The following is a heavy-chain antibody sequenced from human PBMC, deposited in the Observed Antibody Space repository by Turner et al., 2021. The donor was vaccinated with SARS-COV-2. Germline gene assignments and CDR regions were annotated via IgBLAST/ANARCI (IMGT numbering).Heavy chain of an antibody. Sequence: QVQLVDAGGGVVQPGRSLRLSWAAPGFTFSSYGMHWVRQAPGKGLEWMAVISSDGSNKYYADSVKGRFTISRDNSKNTLYLQMSSLRAEDTAVYYCAKCGYQYYHYYYMDVWGKGTTVTVSS. CDR2: ISSDGSNK. CDR1: GFTFSSYG. J-gene: IGHJ6*03. V-gene: IGHV3-30*18. CDR3: AKCGYQYYHYYYMDV. D-gene: IGHD6-25*01.